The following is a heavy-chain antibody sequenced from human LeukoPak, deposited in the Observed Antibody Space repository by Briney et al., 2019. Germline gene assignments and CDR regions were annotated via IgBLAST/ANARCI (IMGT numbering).Heavy chain of an antibody. CDR2: IYTSGGT. CDR3: ARVGGY. V-gene: IGHV4-61*02. D-gene: IGHD2-15*01. CDR1: GGSISSGSYY. Sequence: PSETLSLTCTVSGGSISSGSYYWRWIRQPAGKGLEWIGRIYTSGGTNYNPSLKSRVTISVDTSKNQFSLKLSSVTAADTAVYYCARVGGYWGQGTLVTVSS. J-gene: IGHJ4*02.